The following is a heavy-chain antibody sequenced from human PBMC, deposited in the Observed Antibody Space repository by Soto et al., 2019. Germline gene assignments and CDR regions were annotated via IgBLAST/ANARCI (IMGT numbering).Heavy chain of an antibody. CDR2: INPSGGST. D-gene: IGHD4-4*01. CDR1: GYTFTSYY. CDR3: ARASNRDRPSSKILQH. V-gene: IGHV1-46*01. J-gene: IGHJ1*01. Sequence: ASVKVSCKASGYTFTSYYMHWVRQAPGQGLEWMGIINPSGGSTSYAQKFQGRVPMTRDTSTSTVYMELSSLRSEDTAVYYCARASNRDRPSSKILQHRGQGPXVTVSS.